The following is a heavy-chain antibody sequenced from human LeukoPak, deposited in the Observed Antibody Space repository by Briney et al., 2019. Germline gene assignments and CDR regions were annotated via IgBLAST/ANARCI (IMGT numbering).Heavy chain of an antibody. V-gene: IGHV3-21*01. J-gene: IGHJ4*02. CDR3: ARFVDTAPTRFDY. D-gene: IGHD5-18*01. Sequence: GGSLRLSCVASGFTFSSYSMNWVRQAPGKGLEWVSSISSSSSYIYYADSVKGRFTISRDNAKNSLYLQMNSLRAEDTAVYYCARFVDTAPTRFDYWGQGTLVTVSS. CDR2: ISSSSSYI. CDR1: GFTFSSYS.